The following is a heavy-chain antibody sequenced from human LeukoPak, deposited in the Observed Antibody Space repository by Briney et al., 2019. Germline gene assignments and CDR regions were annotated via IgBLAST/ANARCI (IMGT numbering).Heavy chain of an antibody. D-gene: IGHD3-22*01. V-gene: IGHV1-69*13. CDR3: ARDRGYYYDSSGYHPFDY. J-gene: IGHJ4*02. CDR2: IIPILGTA. CDR1: GGTFSSYA. Sequence: ASVKVSCKASGGTFSSYAISWVRQAPGQGLEWVGGIIPILGTANYAQKFQGRVTITANESTSTAYMELSSLRSEDTAVYYCARDRGYYYDSSGYHPFDYWGQGTLVTVSS.